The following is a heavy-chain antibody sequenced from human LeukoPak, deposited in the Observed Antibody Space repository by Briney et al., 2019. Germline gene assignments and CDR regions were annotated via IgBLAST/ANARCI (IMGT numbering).Heavy chain of an antibody. V-gene: IGHV1-46*01. CDR1: GYTFTSYY. CDR3: ARGLRYCSGGSCSNNPRGMDV. Sequence: ASVKVSCKASGYTFTSYYMHWVRQAPGQGLEWMGIINPSGGSTSYAQKFQGRVTMTRDMSTSTVYMELSSLRSEDTAVYYCARGLRYCSGGSCSNNPRGMDVWGKGTTVTVSS. CDR2: INPSGGST. J-gene: IGHJ6*03. D-gene: IGHD2-15*01.